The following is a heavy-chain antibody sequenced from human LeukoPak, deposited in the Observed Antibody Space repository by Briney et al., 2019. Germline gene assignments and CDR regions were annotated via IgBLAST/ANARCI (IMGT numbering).Heavy chain of an antibody. V-gene: IGHV4-34*06. CDR3: IYGGNSGDWLY. J-gene: IGHJ4*02. D-gene: IGHD4-23*01. CDR2: IYQSGST. Sequence: PSETLSLTCAVYGGPFSGYYWRWIRQPPGKGLEWIGEIYQSGSTNYNPSLKSRIIMSIDKSKNQFSLRLGSVTAADSAVYYCIYGGNSGDWLYWGQGILVTVSS. CDR1: GGPFSGYY.